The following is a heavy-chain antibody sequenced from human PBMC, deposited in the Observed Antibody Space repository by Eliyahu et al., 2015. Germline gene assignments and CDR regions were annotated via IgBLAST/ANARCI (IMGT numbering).Heavy chain of an antibody. D-gene: IGHD4-17*01. CDR2: IYYSGST. V-gene: IGHV4-31*03. CDR1: GGXLSSGGYY. Sequence: QVQLQESGPGLVKPSQTLSXTCXVXGGXLSSGGYYWSWXRQHPGKGLEWIGYIYYSGSTYYNPSLKSRVTISVDTSKNQFSLKLSSVTAADTAVYYCARVTTVTTRVDYWGQGTLGHRLL. CDR3: ARVTTVTTRVDY. J-gene: IGHJ4*02.